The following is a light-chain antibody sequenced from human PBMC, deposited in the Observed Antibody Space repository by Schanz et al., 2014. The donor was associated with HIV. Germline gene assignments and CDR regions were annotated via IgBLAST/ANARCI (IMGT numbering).Light chain of an antibody. CDR1: SNDVGGHNY. J-gene: IGLJ1*01. CDR3: CSYTTTSTYV. V-gene: IGLV2-14*01. CDR2: DVS. Sequence: QSALTQPASVSGSPGQSITISCTGTSNDVGGHNYVSWYQQHPGRAPKLIIYDVSDRPSGVSDRFSGSKSGNTASLTISGLQAEDEADYYCCSYTTTSTYVFGAGTKLTVL.